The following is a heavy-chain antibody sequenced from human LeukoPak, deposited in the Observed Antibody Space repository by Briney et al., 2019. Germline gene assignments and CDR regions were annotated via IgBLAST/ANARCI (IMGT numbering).Heavy chain of an antibody. V-gene: IGHV3-30-3*02. D-gene: IGHD6-19*01. CDR1: GFTFSSYA. CDR2: ISYDGSNK. CDR3: AKPGRGSGWQKFYFDY. Sequence: SLRLSCAASGFTFSSYAMHWVRQAPGKGLEWVAVISYDGSNKYYADSVKGRFTISRDNSKNTLYLQMNSLRAEDTAVYYCAKPGRGSGWQKFYFDYWGQGTLVTVSS. J-gene: IGHJ4*02.